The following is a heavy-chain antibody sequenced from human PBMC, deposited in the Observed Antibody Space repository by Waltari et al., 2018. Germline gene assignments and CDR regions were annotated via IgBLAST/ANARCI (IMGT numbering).Heavy chain of an antibody. V-gene: IGHV4-38-2*01. CDR3: ARSTNLVQVDDY. D-gene: IGHD2-8*01. Sequence: QVQLQESGPGLVKPSETLSLTCDVSGYSVSSAYYWVWIRQPPGKGLEWIGSIYFSGATYYNPSLKSRVTISLDTSQNHFSLRLRFVTAADTAVYYCARSTNLVQVDDYWGQGILVTVSS. CDR1: GYSVSSAYY. CDR2: IYFSGAT. J-gene: IGHJ4*02.